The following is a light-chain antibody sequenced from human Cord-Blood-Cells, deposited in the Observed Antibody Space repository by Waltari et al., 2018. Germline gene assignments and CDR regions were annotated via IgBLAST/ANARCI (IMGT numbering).Light chain of an antibody. V-gene: IGKV1-39*01. CDR3: QQSYSTPYT. J-gene: IGKJ2*01. Sequence: DIQMTQSPSSLSASVGDRVTITFRASQSISSYLNWYQQKPGKAPKLLIYAASSLQRGVPSRFSGSGSVTDFTLTISSLQPEDFATYYCQQSYSTPYTFGQGTKLEIK. CDR1: QSISSY. CDR2: AAS.